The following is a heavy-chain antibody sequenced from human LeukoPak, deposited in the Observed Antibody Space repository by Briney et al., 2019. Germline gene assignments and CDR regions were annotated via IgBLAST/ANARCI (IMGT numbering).Heavy chain of an antibody. CDR3: ARDTYYYDSSGYSPSGAFDI. Sequence: PGGSLRLSCAASGFTVSSNYMSWVRQAPGKGLEWVANIKQDGSEKYYVDSVKGRFTISRDNAKNSLYLQMNSLRAEDTAVYYCARDTYYYDSSGYSPSGAFDIWGQGTMVTVSS. CDR2: IKQDGSEK. V-gene: IGHV3-7*01. CDR1: GFTVSSNY. D-gene: IGHD3-22*01. J-gene: IGHJ3*02.